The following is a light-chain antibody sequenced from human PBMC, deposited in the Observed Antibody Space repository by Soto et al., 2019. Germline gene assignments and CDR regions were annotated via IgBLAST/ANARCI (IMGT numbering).Light chain of an antibody. Sequence: EIVMTQSPATLSVSPGERATLSCRASQSVSSNLAWYQQKPGQAPRLLIYGASTRATGIPDRFSGSGSGTEFTLTISSLKSEDFAVYYCQQYNNWPPTFGQGTRLEIK. V-gene: IGKV3-15*01. CDR3: QQYNNWPPT. CDR2: GAS. J-gene: IGKJ5*01. CDR1: QSVSSN.